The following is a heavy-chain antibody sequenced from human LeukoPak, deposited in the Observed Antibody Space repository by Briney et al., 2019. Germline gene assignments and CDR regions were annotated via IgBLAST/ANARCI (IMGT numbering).Heavy chain of an antibody. CDR3: ARPSAGEWFKGYFDY. CDR1: GFTFSTYW. Sequence: PGGSLRLSCVASGFTFSTYWMTWVRQAPGKGLEWVANMKGDGSEKHYVDSVKGRFTISRDNSKNTMYLQMNSLRTEDTAVYYCARPSAGEWFKGYFDYWGQGILVTVSS. CDR2: MKGDGSEK. D-gene: IGHD3-3*01. V-gene: IGHV3-7*01. J-gene: IGHJ4*02.